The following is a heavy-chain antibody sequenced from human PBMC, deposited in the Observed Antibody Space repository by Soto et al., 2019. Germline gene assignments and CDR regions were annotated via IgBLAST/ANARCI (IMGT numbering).Heavy chain of an antibody. Sequence: SETLSLTCTVSGGPISSYYWSWIRQPPGKGLEWLGYIYYSGGTNYNPSLKSRVTISVDTSKNQFSLKLSSVTAADTAVYYCARVVDGIAVAGNWLGNWGRGTLVGVSS. CDR1: GGPISSYY. D-gene: IGHD6-19*01. J-gene: IGHJ5*02. CDR3: ARVVDGIAVAGNWLGN. CDR2: IYYSGGT. V-gene: IGHV4-59*01.